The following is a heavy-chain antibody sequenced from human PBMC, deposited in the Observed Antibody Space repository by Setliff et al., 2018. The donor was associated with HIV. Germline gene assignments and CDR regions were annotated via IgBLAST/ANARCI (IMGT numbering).Heavy chain of an antibody. V-gene: IGHV1-18*01. Sequence: ASVKVSCKASNYTFSTYAITWVRQVPGQGLEWMGWISTYYGSTKYEQKFQGRVTMTTDLSTSTAHMELRSLRSDDTAVYYCARDPTYISSWPGHAFDIWGQGTMVTVSS. CDR3: ARDPTYISSWPGHAFDI. J-gene: IGHJ3*02. CDR2: ISTYYGST. CDR1: NYTFSTYA. D-gene: IGHD6-6*01.